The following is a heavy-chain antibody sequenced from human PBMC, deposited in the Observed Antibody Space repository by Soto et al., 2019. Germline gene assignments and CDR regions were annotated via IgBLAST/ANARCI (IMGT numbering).Heavy chain of an antibody. CDR1: GGSISSSSYY. CDR3: ARPARGGDSGYDYDAFDI. V-gene: IGHV4-39*01. Sequence: SETLSLTCTVSGGSISSSSYYWGWIRQPPGKGLEWIGSIYYSGSTYYNPSLKGRVTISVDTSKNQFSLKPSSVTAADTAVYYCARPARGGDSGYDYDAFDIWGQGTMVTVSS. D-gene: IGHD5-12*01. J-gene: IGHJ3*02. CDR2: IYYSGST.